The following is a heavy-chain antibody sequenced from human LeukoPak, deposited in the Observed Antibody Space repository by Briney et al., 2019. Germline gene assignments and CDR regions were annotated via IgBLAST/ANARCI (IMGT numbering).Heavy chain of an antibody. Sequence: SGPTLVKPTQTLTLTCTFSGFSFSTSGVGVGWIRQPPGKALEWLAVIYWDEDERYRPSLKSRLTINKDTSKNQVVLTMTNMDPVDTATYYCARSPYYDILTGSRGTFDYWGRGTLVTVSS. CDR2: IYWDEDE. J-gene: IGHJ4*02. CDR3: ARSPYYDILTGSRGTFDY. CDR1: GFSFSTSGVG. V-gene: IGHV2-5*02. D-gene: IGHD3-9*01.